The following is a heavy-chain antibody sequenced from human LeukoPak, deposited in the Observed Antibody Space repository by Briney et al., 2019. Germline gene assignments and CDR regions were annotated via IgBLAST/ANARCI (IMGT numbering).Heavy chain of an antibody. CDR1: GFTFSSYG. V-gene: IGHV3-30*18. CDR3: AKEVTYCSSTSCSDY. Sequence: GGSLRLSCAASGFTFSSYGMHWVRQAPGKGLEWVAVISYDGSNKYYADSVKGRFTISRDNSKNTLYLQMNSLRAEDTAVYYCAKEVTYCSSTSCSDYWGQGTLVTVSS. D-gene: IGHD2-2*01. J-gene: IGHJ4*02. CDR2: ISYDGSNK.